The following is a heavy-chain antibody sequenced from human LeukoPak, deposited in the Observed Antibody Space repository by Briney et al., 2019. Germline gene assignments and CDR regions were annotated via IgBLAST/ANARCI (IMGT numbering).Heavy chain of an antibody. D-gene: IGHD3-22*01. CDR2: IYYSGST. J-gene: IGHJ3*02. V-gene: IGHV4-39*01. CDR3: ARHGGYYYDSSGLLNI. CDR1: GGSISSSSYY. Sequence: PSETLSLTCTVSGGSISSSSYYWGWIRQPPGKGLEWIGSIYYSGSTYYNPSLKSRVTISVDTSKNQFSLKLSSVTAADTAVYYCARHGGYYYDSSGLLNIWGQGTMVTVSS.